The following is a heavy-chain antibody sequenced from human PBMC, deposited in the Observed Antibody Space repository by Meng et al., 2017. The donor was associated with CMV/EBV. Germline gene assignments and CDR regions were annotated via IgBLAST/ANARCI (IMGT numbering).Heavy chain of an antibody. V-gene: IGHV1-18*01. Sequence: VLLVQFGVGVMNPGAPVKFSCKSSGYTFTRYGISWVRQAPGQGLEWMGWISAYNGNTNYAQKLQGRVTMTTDTSTSTAYMELRSLRSDDTAVYYCARVGVGATRYFDYWGQGTLVTVSS. CDR3: ARVGVGATRYFDY. CDR1: GYTFTRYG. CDR2: ISAYNGNT. J-gene: IGHJ4*02. D-gene: IGHD1-26*01.